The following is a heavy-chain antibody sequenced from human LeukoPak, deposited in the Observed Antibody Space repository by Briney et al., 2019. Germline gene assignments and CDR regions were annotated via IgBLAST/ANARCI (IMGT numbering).Heavy chain of an antibody. Sequence: PGGSLSLSCAASGFTFDDYAMHWVRQAPGKGLEWVSGISWNSGSIGYADSVKGRFTISRDNAKNSLYLQMNSLRAEDTALYYCARRRGLGYCSSTSCYAGYFDYWGQGALVTVSS. V-gene: IGHV3-9*01. D-gene: IGHD2-2*01. CDR3: ARRRGLGYCSSTSCYAGYFDY. CDR1: GFTFDDYA. J-gene: IGHJ4*02. CDR2: ISWNSGSI.